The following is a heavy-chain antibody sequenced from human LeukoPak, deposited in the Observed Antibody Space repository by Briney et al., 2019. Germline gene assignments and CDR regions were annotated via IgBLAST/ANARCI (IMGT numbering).Heavy chain of an antibody. Sequence: SETLSLTCAVYGGSFSGYYWSWIRQPPGKGLEWIGKINHSGSTNYNPSLKSRVTISVDTSKNQFSLKLSSVTAADTAVYYCARVGSYIRYFDYWGQGTLVTVSS. J-gene: IGHJ4*02. CDR1: GGSFSGYY. D-gene: IGHD1-26*01. V-gene: IGHV4-34*01. CDR3: ARVGSYIRYFDY. CDR2: INHSGST.